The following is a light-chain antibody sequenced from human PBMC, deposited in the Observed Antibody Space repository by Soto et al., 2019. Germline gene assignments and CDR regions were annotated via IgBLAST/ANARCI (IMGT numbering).Light chain of an antibody. CDR2: DAS. Sequence: EFVLTQSPGTLSLSPGERATLSCRASQTVRNNYLAWYQQKPGQAPRLLIYDASSRATGIPDRFSGGGSGTDFTLTISRMEPEDFAVYYCHQYGTSPLTFGGGTKEDIK. CDR3: HQYGTSPLT. J-gene: IGKJ4*01. CDR1: QTVRNNY. V-gene: IGKV3-20*01.